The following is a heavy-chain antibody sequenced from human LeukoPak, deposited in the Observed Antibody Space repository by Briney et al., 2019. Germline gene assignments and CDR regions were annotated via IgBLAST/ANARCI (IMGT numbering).Heavy chain of an antibody. J-gene: IGHJ4*02. CDR1: GYTFTGYY. V-gene: IGHV1-2*02. CDR2: INPNSGGT. D-gene: IGHD3-10*01. Sequence: ASVKVSCKASGYTFTGYYMHWVRQAPGQGLEWMGWINPNSGGTNYAQKFQGRVTMTRDTSISTAYMELSRLRSDDTAVYYCARDLSYYYGSGSYDYWGQGTLVTVSS. CDR3: ARDLSYYYGSGSYDY.